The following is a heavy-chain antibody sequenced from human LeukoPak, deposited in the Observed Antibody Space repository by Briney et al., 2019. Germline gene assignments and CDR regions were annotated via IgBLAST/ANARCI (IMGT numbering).Heavy chain of an antibody. J-gene: IGHJ4*02. CDR2: IRLTSNSM. V-gene: IGHV3-48*02. D-gene: IGHD4-17*01. Sequence: PGGSLRLSCVASGFPLSSAWMNWVRQAPGKGLEWVSSIRLTSNSMSYADSVRGRFTISRDNAKNSLFLQMNSLRDEDTAVYYCARDGDGHLDYWGQGTLVIVSS. CDR3: ARDGDGHLDY. CDR1: GFPLSSAW.